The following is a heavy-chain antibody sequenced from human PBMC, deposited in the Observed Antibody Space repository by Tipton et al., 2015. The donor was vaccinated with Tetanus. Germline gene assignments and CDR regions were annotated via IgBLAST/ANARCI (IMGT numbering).Heavy chain of an antibody. CDR1: GFTFSNYA. Sequence: SLRLSCAASGFTFSNYAMHWVRQAPGKGLEWLAVISSDGSVKYYADSMKGRFTISRDNSKNTLSLQLSSLRAEDTAVYYRTKATLGSNSFIIDFWGQGTLVTVSS. J-gene: IGHJ4*02. V-gene: IGHV3-30*18. CDR2: ISSDGSVK. CDR3: TKATLGSNSFIIDF. D-gene: IGHD4-23*01.